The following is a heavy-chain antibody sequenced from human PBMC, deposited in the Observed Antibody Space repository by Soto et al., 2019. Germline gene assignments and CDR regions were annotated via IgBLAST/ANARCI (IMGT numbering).Heavy chain of an antibody. D-gene: IGHD4-17*01. CDR1: GGTFSSYT. CDR3: AGDGMATVTTGPYYCYGMDV. V-gene: IGHV1-69*08. Sequence: QVQLVQSGAEVKKPGSSVKVSCKASGGTFSSYTISWVRQALGQGLEWMGRIIPILGIANYAQKFQGRVTITADNSTSTAYMELSSLKSEDTALYYCAGDGMATVTTGPYYCYGMDVWGQGTTVTVSS. CDR2: IIPILGIA. J-gene: IGHJ6*02.